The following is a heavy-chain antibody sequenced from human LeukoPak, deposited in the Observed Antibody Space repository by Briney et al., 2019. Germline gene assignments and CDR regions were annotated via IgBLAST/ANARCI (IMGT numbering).Heavy chain of an antibody. CDR3: ARGPAAGIDTGHYDY. J-gene: IGHJ4*02. CDR1: GGSISSYY. V-gene: IGHV4-4*07. CDR2: IYTSGST. D-gene: IGHD6-13*01. Sequence: PSETLSLTCTVSGGSISSYYWSWIRQPAGKGLEWIGRIYTSGSTNYNPSLKSRVTMSVDTSKNQFSLKLTSVTAADTAVYYCARGPAAGIDTGHYDYWGQGTLVTVSS.